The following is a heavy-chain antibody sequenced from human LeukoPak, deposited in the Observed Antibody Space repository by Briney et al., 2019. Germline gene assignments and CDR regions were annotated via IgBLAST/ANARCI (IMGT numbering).Heavy chain of an antibody. V-gene: IGHV3-48*03. J-gene: IGHJ4*02. Sequence: GGSLRLSCAASGFTFSSYEMNWVRQAPGKGLEWVSYISSSGSTIYYADSVKGRFTISRDNAKNSLYLQMNSLRAEDTAVYYCASAYYHYYFDYWGQGTLVTVSS. D-gene: IGHD3-16*01. CDR3: ASAYYHYYFDY. CDR2: ISSSGSTI. CDR1: GFTFSSYE.